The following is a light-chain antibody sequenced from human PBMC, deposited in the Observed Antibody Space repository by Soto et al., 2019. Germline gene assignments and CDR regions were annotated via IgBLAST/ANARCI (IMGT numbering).Light chain of an antibody. V-gene: IGKV3-15*01. J-gene: IGKJ1*01. CDR3: QQYNIWPPWT. CDR1: QSVNGN. Sequence: EIVMTQSPATLSVSPGEGATLSCRASQSVNGNLAWYQQKPGQAPRLLIYDASTRATGIPARFSGSGSGTESTLTISSLQSEDFAVYYCQQYNIWPPWTFGQGTKVDIK. CDR2: DAS.